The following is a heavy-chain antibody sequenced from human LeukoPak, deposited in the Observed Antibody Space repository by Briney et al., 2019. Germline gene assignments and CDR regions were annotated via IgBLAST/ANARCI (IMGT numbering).Heavy chain of an antibody. CDR3: ARSDLATITAGPFEY. CDR2: ISGHQGNT. J-gene: IGHJ4*02. D-gene: IGHD5-12*01. CDR1: GYTFSTYG. Sequence: ASVKVSCKASGYTFSTYGITWVRQARGQGLEWMGWISGHQGNTKYAQNFQGRVTMTIDTSTSTAYMDLRSLRSDDTAIYFCARSDLATITAGPFEYWGQGTLVAISS. V-gene: IGHV1-18*01.